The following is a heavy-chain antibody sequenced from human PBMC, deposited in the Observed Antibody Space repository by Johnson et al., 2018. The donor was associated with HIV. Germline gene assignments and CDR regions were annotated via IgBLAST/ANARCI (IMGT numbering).Heavy chain of an antibody. CDR3: ARAPSVGADDAFDI. V-gene: IGHV3-30*04. Sequence: QVQLVESGGGVVQPGRSLRVSCAASGFTFSSYAMHWVRQAPGKGLEWVAVIAYDGSNKYYADSVKGRFTISRDNSKNTLYLQMDSLRPEDTALYYCARAPSVGADDAFDIWGQGTMVTVSS. CDR1: GFTFSSYA. J-gene: IGHJ3*02. D-gene: IGHD1-26*01. CDR2: IAYDGSNK.